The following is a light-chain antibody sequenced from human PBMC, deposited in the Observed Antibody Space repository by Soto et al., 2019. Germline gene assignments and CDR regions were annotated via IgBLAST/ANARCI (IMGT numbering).Light chain of an antibody. CDR1: QPIRTS. Sequence: QLTQSPSSLSASIGDIDSSTSRVSQPIRTSLHWFQPKPRKAPKLIIYAPPNLQSGVPSRFSGSGTGSEFTLSISRLPPEDVDNYFCQESYSPPLTFGGGTKVYI. CDR2: APP. J-gene: IGKJ4*01. CDR3: QESYSPPLT. V-gene: IGKV1-39*01.